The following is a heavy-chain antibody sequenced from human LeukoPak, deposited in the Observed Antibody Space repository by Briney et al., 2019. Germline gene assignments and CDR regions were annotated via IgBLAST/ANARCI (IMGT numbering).Heavy chain of an antibody. CDR3: ARDQVAVAGTTDDY. Sequence: SETLSLTCTVSGGSISSSSYYWGWIRQPPGKGLEWIGSIYYSGSTYYNPSLKSRDTISVDTSKNQFSLKLSSVTAADTAVYYCARDQVAVAGTTDDYWGQGTLVTVSS. J-gene: IGHJ4*02. CDR2: IYYSGST. CDR1: GGSISSSSYY. D-gene: IGHD6-19*01. V-gene: IGHV4-39*07.